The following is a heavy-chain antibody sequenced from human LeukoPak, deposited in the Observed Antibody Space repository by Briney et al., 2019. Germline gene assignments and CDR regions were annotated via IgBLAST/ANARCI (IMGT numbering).Heavy chain of an antibody. D-gene: IGHD6-13*01. CDR2: ISWNSGSI. Sequence: HPGRSLRLSCAASGFTFDDYAMHWVRQAPGKGLEWVSGISWNSGSIGYADSVKGRFTISRDNSKNTLYLQMNSLRAEDTAVYYCAKGGLGSTLYYFDYWGQGTLVTVSS. CDR1: GFTFDDYA. CDR3: AKGGLGSTLYYFDY. J-gene: IGHJ4*02. V-gene: IGHV3-9*01.